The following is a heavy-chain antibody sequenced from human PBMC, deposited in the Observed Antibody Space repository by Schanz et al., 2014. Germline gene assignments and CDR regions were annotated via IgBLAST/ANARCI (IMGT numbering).Heavy chain of an antibody. CDR2: TNGDGTNA. J-gene: IGHJ3*02. V-gene: IGHV3-74*02. CDR1: GFTFSSYA. Sequence: EVQLVESGGGVVQPGRSLRLSCAASGFTFSSYAMHWVRQVPGKGLEWVSCTNGDGTNAKYADSVKGRFTISRDNAKKTLSLQMISLRAEDTAIYFCTRSYYDFSWGSYRFRAFDTWGQGTTVIVSS. D-gene: IGHD3-16*02. CDR3: TRSYYDFSWGSYRFRAFDT.